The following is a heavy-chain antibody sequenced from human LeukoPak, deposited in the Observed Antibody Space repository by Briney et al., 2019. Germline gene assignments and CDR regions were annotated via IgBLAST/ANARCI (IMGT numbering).Heavy chain of an antibody. CDR3: ARDFNPYYYGSGSYQGNWFDP. CDR1: GYTFTSYG. CDR2: ISAYNGNT. V-gene: IGHV1-18*01. D-gene: IGHD3-10*01. J-gene: IGHJ5*02. Sequence: ASVKVSCKVSGYTFTSYGISWVRQAPGQGLEWMGWISAYNGNTNYAQKLQGRVTMTTDTSTSTAYMELRSLRSDDTAVYYCARDFNPYYYGSGSYQGNWFDPWGQGTLVTVSS.